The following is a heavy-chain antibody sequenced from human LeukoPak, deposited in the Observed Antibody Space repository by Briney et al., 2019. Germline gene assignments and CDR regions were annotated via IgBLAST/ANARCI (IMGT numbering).Heavy chain of an antibody. CDR2: VDPEDGET. V-gene: IGHV1-69-2*01. Sequence: GASVKVSCKASGYTFTDYYMHWVQQAPGKGLEWMGLVDPEDGETIYAEKFQGRVTITADTSTDTAYMELSSLRSEDTAVYYCATGFRTGYNWFDPWGQGTLVTVSS. CDR3: ATGFRTGYNWFDP. J-gene: IGHJ5*02. D-gene: IGHD1-14*01. CDR1: GYTFTDYY.